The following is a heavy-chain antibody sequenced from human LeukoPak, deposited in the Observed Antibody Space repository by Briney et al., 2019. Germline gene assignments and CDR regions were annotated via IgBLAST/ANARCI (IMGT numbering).Heavy chain of an antibody. Sequence: PGGSLRLSCAASGFTFSSYVMSWVRQAPVKGLEWVSTISGSGGSTYHADPVKGRFTISRDNSRNTLYLQVNSLRAEDTAVYYCTRGGHLVSDYWSQGTLVTVSS. CDR2: ISGSGGST. J-gene: IGHJ4*02. D-gene: IGHD6-13*01. CDR3: TRGGHLVSDY. V-gene: IGHV3-23*01. CDR1: GFTFSSYV.